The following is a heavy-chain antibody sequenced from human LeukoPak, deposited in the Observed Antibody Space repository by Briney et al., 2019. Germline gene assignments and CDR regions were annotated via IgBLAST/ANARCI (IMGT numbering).Heavy chain of an antibody. CDR2: INPSGGST. D-gene: IGHD3-9*01. CDR3: ARASYDILTGSPNWFDP. J-gene: IGHJ5*02. Sequence: GASVKVSCTASGYTFTSYYMHWVRQAPGQGLEWVGIINPSGGSTSYVQKFQGRVTMTRDTSTSTAYMELRSLRSDDTAVYYCARASYDILTGSPNWFDPWGQGTLVTVSS. V-gene: IGHV1-46*01. CDR1: GYTFTSYY.